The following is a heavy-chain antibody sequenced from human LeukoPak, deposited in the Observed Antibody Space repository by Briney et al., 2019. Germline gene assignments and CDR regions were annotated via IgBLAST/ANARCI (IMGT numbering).Heavy chain of an antibody. CDR3: ARSWPKRNDFWSEVSYY. D-gene: IGHD3-3*01. Sequence: GGSLRLSRAVSGFTFSNYWMSWVRQAPGKGLEWVANIKHDGSEKYYVDSVKGRFTISRDNAKNSLYLQMNSLRAEDTAVYYCARSWPKRNDFWSEVSYYWGQGTLVTVSS. CDR1: GFTFSNYW. CDR2: IKHDGSEK. J-gene: IGHJ4*02. V-gene: IGHV3-7*01.